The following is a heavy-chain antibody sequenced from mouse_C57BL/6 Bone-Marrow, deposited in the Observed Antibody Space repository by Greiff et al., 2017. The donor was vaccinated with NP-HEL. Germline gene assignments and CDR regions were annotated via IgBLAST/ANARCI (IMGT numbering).Heavy chain of an antibody. V-gene: IGHV14-3*01. D-gene: IGHD1-1*01. J-gene: IGHJ4*01. CDR2: IDPANGNT. CDR3: ACHYYGSSYCSMDY. CDR1: GFNIKNTY. Sequence: EVQLQQSVAELVRPGASVKLSCTASGFNIKNTYMHWVKQRPEQGLEWIGRIDPANGNTKYAPKFQGKATITADTSANTAYLQLSSLTSEDTAIYYCACHYYGSSYCSMDYWGQGTTVTVSS.